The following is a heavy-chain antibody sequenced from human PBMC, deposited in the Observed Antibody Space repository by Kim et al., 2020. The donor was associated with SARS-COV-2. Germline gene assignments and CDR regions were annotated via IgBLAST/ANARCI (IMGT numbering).Heavy chain of an antibody. V-gene: IGHV1-69*01. CDR2: A. Sequence: ANYDQKYQGRVTITADESTSTAYMELSSLRSEDTAVYYCAVNGGTTSVDPWGQGTLVTVSS. J-gene: IGHJ5*02. CDR3: AVNGGTTSVDP. D-gene: IGHD2-8*01.